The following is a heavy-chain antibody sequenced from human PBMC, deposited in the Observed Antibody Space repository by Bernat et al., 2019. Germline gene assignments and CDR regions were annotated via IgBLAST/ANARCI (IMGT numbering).Heavy chain of an antibody. CDR2: MNPNSGNT. D-gene: IGHD3-10*01. Sequence: QVQLVQSGAEVKKPGASVKVSCKASGYTFTSYDINWVRQATGQGLEWMGWMNPNSGNTGYAQKFHCKGTITRNTTLPTINMGVGSPRSEGTSASECEGEAGDYWGQGNLVKLSS. J-gene: IGHJ4*03. V-gene: IGHV1-8*01. CDR3: EGEAGDY. CDR1: GYTFTSYD.